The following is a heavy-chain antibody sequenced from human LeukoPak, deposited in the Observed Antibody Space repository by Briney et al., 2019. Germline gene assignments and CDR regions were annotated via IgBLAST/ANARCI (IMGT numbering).Heavy chain of an antibody. D-gene: IGHD4-23*01. CDR2: ISYDGSNK. V-gene: IGHV3-30*07. J-gene: IGHJ5*02. Sequence: PGGSLRLSCAASGFTFSSYAMHWVRQAPGKGLEWVAVISYDGSNKYYADSVKGRFTISRDNSKNTLYLQMDSLRAEDTAVYYCAKDLRRGNSRWFDPWGQGTLVTVSS. CDR1: GFTFSSYA. CDR3: AKDLRRGNSRWFDP.